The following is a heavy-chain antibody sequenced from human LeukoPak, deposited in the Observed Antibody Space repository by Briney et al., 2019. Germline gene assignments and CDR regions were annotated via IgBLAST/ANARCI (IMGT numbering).Heavy chain of an antibody. CDR2: IWGDENHK. Sequence: GGSLRLSCAASGFTLSSSGMHWVRQAPGKGLEWVAVIWGDENHKYYGDSVRGRFTISRDNAKNTLYLRMDSLRVEDTAVYYCARDLLPGYPNCFDPWGQGTLVTVSS. D-gene: IGHD5-18*01. J-gene: IGHJ5*02. V-gene: IGHV3-33*01. CDR3: ARDLLPGYPNCFDP. CDR1: GFTLSSSG.